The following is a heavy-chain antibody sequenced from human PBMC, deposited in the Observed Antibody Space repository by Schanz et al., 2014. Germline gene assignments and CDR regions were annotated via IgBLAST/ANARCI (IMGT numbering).Heavy chain of an antibody. D-gene: IGHD2-15*01. CDR1: GFTFSRFG. CDR3: ARDAVALVPEYFIDV. J-gene: IGHJ6*03. Sequence: QVQLVESGGGVVRPGRSLRLSCATSGFTFSRFGMHWVRQAPGKGPEWVALVWSDGNTKYYVDSVKGRFTISRDNSMNTLHLQMDGLRVEDTAVYYCARDAVALVPEYFIDVWGKGTPVTVSS. V-gene: IGHV3-33*01. CDR2: VWSDGNTK.